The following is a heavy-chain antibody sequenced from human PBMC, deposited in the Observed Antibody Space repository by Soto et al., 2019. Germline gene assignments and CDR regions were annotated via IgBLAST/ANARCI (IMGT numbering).Heavy chain of an antibody. J-gene: IGHJ4*02. CDR1: GGSISSGDYY. D-gene: IGHD5-18*01. Sequence: SETLSLTCTVSGGSISSGDYYWSWIRQPPGKGLEWIGYIYYSGSTYYNPSLKSRVTISVDTSKNQFSLKLSSVTAADTAVYYCARGGIDSYGFDYWGQGTLVTVSS. CDR3: ARGGIDSYGFDY. V-gene: IGHV4-30-4*01. CDR2: IYYSGST.